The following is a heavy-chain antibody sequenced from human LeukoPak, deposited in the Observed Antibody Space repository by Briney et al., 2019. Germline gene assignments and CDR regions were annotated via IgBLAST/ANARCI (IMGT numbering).Heavy chain of an antibody. CDR3: ARVSSSSWAYYYYMDV. CDR1: GYTFTGYY. CDR2: VNPNSGNT. V-gene: IGHV1-8*02. D-gene: IGHD6-13*01. J-gene: IGHJ6*03. Sequence: ASVKVSCKASGYTFTGYYMHWVRQAPGQGLEWMGWVNPNSGNTGYAQKFQGRVTMTRNTSISTAYMELSSLRSEDTAVYYCARVSSSSWAYYYYMDVWGKGTTVTISS.